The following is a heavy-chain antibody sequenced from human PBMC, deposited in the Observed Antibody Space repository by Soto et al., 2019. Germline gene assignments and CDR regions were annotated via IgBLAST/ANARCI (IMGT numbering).Heavy chain of an antibody. CDR2: ISGSGGST. J-gene: IGHJ4*02. CDR3: AKLLTSPAIAEAGTPYYFDY. CDR1: GFTFSSYA. Sequence: GGSLRLSCAASGFTFSSYAMSWVRQAPGKGLEWVSAISGSGGSTYYADSVKGRFTISRDNSKNTLYLQMNSLRAEDTAVYYCAKLLTSPAIAEAGTPYYFDYWGQGTLVTVSS. D-gene: IGHD6-19*01. V-gene: IGHV3-23*01.